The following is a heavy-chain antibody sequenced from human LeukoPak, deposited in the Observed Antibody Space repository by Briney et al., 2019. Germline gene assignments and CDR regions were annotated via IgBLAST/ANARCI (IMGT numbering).Heavy chain of an antibody. CDR2: IIPIFGTA. V-gene: IGHV1-69*13. CDR1: GGTFSSYA. Sequence: ASVKVSCKASGGTFSSYAISWVRQAPGQGLEWMGGIIPIFGTANYAQKFQGRVTITADESTSTAYMELSSLRSEDTAVYYCARGGTIFGVVITFDYWGQGTLVTVSS. J-gene: IGHJ4*02. CDR3: ARGGTIFGVVITFDY. D-gene: IGHD3-3*01.